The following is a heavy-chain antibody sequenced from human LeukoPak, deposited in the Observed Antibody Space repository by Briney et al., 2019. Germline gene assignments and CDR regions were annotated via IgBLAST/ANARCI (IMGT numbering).Heavy chain of an antibody. V-gene: IGHV3-30*18. D-gene: IGHD6-13*01. CDR1: GFTFSSYG. Sequence: GGSLRLSCAASGFTFSSYGMHWVRLAPGKGLEWVAVISYDGSVKYYSDSVKGRFTISRDSSKNTLYLQMNSLRAEDTAVYYCAKEEQQLISHGFDYWGQGTLVTVSS. J-gene: IGHJ4*02. CDR3: AKEEQQLISHGFDY. CDR2: ISYDGSVK.